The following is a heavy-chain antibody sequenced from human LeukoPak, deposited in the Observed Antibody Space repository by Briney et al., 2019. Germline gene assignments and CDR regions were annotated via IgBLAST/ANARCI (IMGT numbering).Heavy chain of an antibody. J-gene: IGHJ6*03. CDR2: IYTSGST. D-gene: IGHD3-16*01. CDR3: AREEISHLLGYYYYMDV. Sequence: KSSETLSLTRTVSGGSISSGSYYWSWIRQAAGKGLEWIGRIYTSGSTNYNPSPKSRVTISVDTSKNQFSLKLSSVTAADTAVYYCAREEISHLLGYYYYMDVWGKGTTVTISS. V-gene: IGHV4-61*02. CDR1: GGSISSGSYY.